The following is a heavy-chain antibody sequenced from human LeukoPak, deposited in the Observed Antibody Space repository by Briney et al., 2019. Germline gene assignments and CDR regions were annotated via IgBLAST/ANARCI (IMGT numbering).Heavy chain of an antibody. CDR1: GFNFSNYA. CDR2: LTGSGGNT. J-gene: IGHJ4*02. D-gene: IGHD3-9*01. V-gene: IGHV3-23*01. CDR3: AKWGDYDVLTGYYVSDY. Sequence: PGASLRLSCAASGFNFSNYAMSWVRQAPGKGLDWVSALTGSGGNTYYADSVKGRFTISRDNSKNTLYLQMNSLRAEDTAVYYCAKWGDYDVLTGYYVSDYWSQGALVTVSS.